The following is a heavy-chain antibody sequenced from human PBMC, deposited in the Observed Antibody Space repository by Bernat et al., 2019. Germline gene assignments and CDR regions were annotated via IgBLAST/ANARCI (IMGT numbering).Heavy chain of an antibody. CDR3: AKDRLVGALYY. D-gene: IGHD1-26*01. CDR1: GFTFSSYG. CDR2: ISYDGSNK. J-gene: IGHJ4*02. V-gene: IGHV3-30*18. Sequence: QVQLVESGGGVVQPGRSLRLSCAASGFTFSSYGMHWVRQAPGKGLEWVAVISYDGSNKYYADSVKGRVTISRDNSKNTLYLQMKSLRAEDTAVYYCAKDRLVGALYYWGQGTLVTVSS.